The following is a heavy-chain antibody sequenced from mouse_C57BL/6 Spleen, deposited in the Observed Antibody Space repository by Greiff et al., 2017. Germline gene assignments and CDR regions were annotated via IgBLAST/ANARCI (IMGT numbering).Heavy chain of an antibody. Sequence: QVQLKQSGAELVRPGTSVKVSCKASGYAFTNYLIEWVKQRPGQGLEWIGVINPGSGGTNYNEKFKGKATLTADKSSSTAYMQLSSLTSEDSAVYFCARGHPIYYGKPYYFDYWGQGTTLTVSS. CDR3: ARGHPIYYGKPYYFDY. D-gene: IGHD2-1*01. CDR2: INPGSGGT. CDR1: GYAFTNYL. V-gene: IGHV1-54*01. J-gene: IGHJ2*01.